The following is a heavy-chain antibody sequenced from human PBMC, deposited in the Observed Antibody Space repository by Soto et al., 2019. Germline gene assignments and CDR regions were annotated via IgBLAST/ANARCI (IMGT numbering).Heavy chain of an antibody. CDR2: ISSSSSTI. V-gene: IGHV3-48*02. CDR3: IGDGGATDWFDP. Sequence: PGGSLRLSCAASGFTFSTYSMNWVRRAPGKGLEWVSYISSSSSTIYYADSVKGRFTISRDNAKNSLYLQMNSLRDEDTAVYYCIGDGGATDWFDPWGQGTLVTVS. J-gene: IGHJ5*02. CDR1: GFTFSTYS. D-gene: IGHD1-26*01.